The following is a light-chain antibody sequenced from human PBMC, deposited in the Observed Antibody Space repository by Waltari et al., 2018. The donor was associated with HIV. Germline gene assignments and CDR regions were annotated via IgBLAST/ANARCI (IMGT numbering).Light chain of an antibody. CDR1: SSDIGGYNY. J-gene: IGLJ3*02. CDR2: EVS. Sequence: QSALTQPASVSGSPGQSITISCTGSSSDIGGYNYVSWYQQHPGKAPKLIIYEVSSRPSGVSNRFSGSKSDNTASLTISGLQTEDAAVYYCSSYTTSTTLVFGGGTDLTV. V-gene: IGLV2-14*01. CDR3: SSYTTSTTLV.